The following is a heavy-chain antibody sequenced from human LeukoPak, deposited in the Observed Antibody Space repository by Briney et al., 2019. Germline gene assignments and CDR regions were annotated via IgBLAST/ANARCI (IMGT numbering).Heavy chain of an antibody. D-gene: IGHD2-2*01. V-gene: IGHV3-21*01. CDR2: ISSSSAYI. CDR1: GFTISNYG. J-gene: IGHJ4*02. CDR3: ARELSSQGYYFDL. Sequence: SGGSLRLSCAASGFTISNYGMDWVRQAPGKGLEWVSSISSSSAYIYYADSVRGRFTISRDNAKNSLYLQMNSLRAEDTAVYYCARELSSQGYYFDLWGQGSVVTVSS.